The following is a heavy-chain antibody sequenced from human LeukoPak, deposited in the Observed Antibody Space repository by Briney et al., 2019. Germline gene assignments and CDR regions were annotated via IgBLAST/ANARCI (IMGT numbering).Heavy chain of an antibody. CDR1: GFTFSSYA. V-gene: IGHV3-23*01. Sequence: PGGSLRLSCAASGFTFSSYAMSWVRQAPGKGLEWVSAISGSGGSTYYADSVKGRFTISRDNSRNTLSLQMDNLRPEDTALYYCARNLNSGNYYYFDYWGQGTLVTVSA. D-gene: IGHD1-26*01. CDR2: ISGSGGST. CDR3: ARNLNSGNYYYFDY. J-gene: IGHJ4*02.